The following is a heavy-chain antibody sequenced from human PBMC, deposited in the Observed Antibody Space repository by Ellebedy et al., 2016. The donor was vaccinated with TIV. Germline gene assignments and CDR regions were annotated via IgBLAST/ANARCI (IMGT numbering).Heavy chain of an antibody. V-gene: IGHV3-30-3*01. Sequence: PGGSLRLSCAASGFTFSSYAMPWVRQAPGKGLEWVAVITDDGSNKYYAHSVKGRFTLSRDNSKNTLYLQMNSLRAEDKAVYYWTTDIVVVPPAPLGYWGQGTLVTVSS. J-gene: IGHJ4*02. D-gene: IGHD2-2*01. CDR3: TTDIVVVPPAPLGY. CDR2: ITDDGSNK. CDR1: GFTFSSYA.